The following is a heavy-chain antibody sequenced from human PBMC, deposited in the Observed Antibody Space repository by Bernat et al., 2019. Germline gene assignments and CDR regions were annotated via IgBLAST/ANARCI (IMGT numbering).Heavy chain of an antibody. D-gene: IGHD5-18*01. Sequence: EVQLVQSGAVVKNPGESLKISCKGSGYSFTTYWIAWVRQMPGKGLEWMGVIYPGDSDTRYSPSFQGQVTISADKSISTAYLQWNSLEASDTAMYYCARQGYTAMVNRYYGMDVWGQGTTVTVSS. CDR2: IYPGDSDT. V-gene: IGHV5-51*01. J-gene: IGHJ6*02. CDR3: ARQGYTAMVNRYYGMDV. CDR1: GYSFTTYW.